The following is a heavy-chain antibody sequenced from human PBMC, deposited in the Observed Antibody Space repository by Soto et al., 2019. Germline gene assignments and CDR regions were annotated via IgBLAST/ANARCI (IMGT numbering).Heavy chain of an antibody. V-gene: IGHV4-59*01. J-gene: IGHJ5*02. CDR2: IYYSGTT. CDR1: GGSISTYY. Sequence: SETLSLTCNVSGGSISTYYWSWIRQSPGKGLEWIGNIYYSGTTNYSPSLKSRVTISVDTSKNQFSLQLTSVTAADTAVYFCARQIEPLNWFAPWAQGTLVPVSS. CDR3: ARQIEPLNWFAP.